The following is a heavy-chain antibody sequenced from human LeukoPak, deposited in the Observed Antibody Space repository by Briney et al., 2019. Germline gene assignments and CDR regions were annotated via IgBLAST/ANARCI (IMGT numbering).Heavy chain of an antibody. CDR1: GFIFSDYY. Sequence: GGSLRLSCAASGFIFSDYYMSWIRQAPGKGLEWVSYISSGGTIYYSDSVEGRFTISRDNAKNSLYLQLNSLREEDTAVYYCARDEGNLAYSNYGFDYWGQGTLVTVSS. CDR2: ISSGGTI. CDR3: ARDEGNLAYSNYGFDY. V-gene: IGHV3-11*01. D-gene: IGHD4-11*01. J-gene: IGHJ4*02.